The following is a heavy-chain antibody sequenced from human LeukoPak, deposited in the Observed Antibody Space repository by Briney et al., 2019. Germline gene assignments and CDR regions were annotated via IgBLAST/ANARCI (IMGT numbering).Heavy chain of an antibody. CDR2: IYYSGSN. V-gene: IGHV4-59*08. CDR3: ARARANLNWFDP. CDR1: GGSFSSYY. Sequence: SETLSLTCTVSGGSFSSYYWSWLRQPPGKGLEWIGYIYYSGSNNYYPSLKRRVTISVDTPKNQISLKLSSMTAADTAVYYCARARANLNWFDPWGQGTLVTVSS. J-gene: IGHJ5*02. D-gene: IGHD4/OR15-4a*01.